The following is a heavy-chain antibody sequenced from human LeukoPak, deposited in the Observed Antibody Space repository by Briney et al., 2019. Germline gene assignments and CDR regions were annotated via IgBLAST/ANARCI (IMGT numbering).Heavy chain of an antibody. CDR3: ARDVRGYSGYALDY. CDR2: IYYSGST. D-gene: IGHD5-12*01. J-gene: IGHJ4*02. V-gene: IGHV4-59*01. Sequence: SETLSLTCSVSGGSISSYFWSWIRQPPGKGLEWIGYIYYSGSTNYNPSLKSRVTISVDTSKNQFSLKLSSVTAADTAVYYCARDVRGYSGYALDYWGQGTLVTVSS. CDR1: GGSISSYF.